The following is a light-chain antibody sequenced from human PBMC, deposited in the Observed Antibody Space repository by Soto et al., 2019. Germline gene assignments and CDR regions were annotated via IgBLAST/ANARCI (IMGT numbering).Light chain of an antibody. Sequence: QSALTQPPSVSGAPGQTITISCTGSSSNVGDYNVVSWYQQPPGKAPKLMIYDVSQRPSGVSNRSSGSKSGNTASLTISGLQTEEEADYYCWSCAGIKIGVFGGGTKLTVL. CDR2: DVS. CDR3: WSCAGIKIGV. V-gene: IGLV2-23*02. CDR1: SSNVGDYNV. J-gene: IGLJ3*02.